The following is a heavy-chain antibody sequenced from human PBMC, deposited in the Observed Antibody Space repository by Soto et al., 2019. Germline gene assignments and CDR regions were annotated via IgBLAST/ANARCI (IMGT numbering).Heavy chain of an antibody. V-gene: IGHV4-59*08. Sequence: ETLSLTCTVSGGSISSYYWSWIRQPPGKGLEWIGYIYYSGSTNYNPSLKSRVTISVNTSKNQFSLKLSSVTAADTAVYYCARRYGGNLDYGGQGTLVTVSS. CDR3: ARRYGGNLDY. J-gene: IGHJ4*02. D-gene: IGHD1-26*01. CDR2: IYYSGST. CDR1: GGSISSYY.